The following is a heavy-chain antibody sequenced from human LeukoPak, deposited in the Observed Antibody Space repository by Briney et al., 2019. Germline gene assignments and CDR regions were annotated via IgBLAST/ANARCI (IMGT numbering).Heavy chain of an antibody. J-gene: IGHJ5*02. CDR2: IYYSGST. CDR1: GGSISSYY. Sequence: SETLSLTCTVSGGSISSYYWSWIRQPPGKGLEWIGYIYYSGSTNYNPSLKSRVTISVDTSKNQFPLKLSSVTAADTAVYYCARDRDPGIAVSWGQGTLVTVSS. D-gene: IGHD6-19*01. V-gene: IGHV4-59*01. CDR3: ARDRDPGIAVS.